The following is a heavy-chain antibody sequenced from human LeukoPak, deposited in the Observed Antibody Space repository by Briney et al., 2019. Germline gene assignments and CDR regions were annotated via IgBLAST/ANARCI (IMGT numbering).Heavy chain of an antibody. Sequence: SETLSLTCSVSGGSISNYYWGWIRQPPGKGLEWIGSIYHSGSTYYNPSLKSRVTISVDTSKNQFSLKLSSVTAADTAVYYCARAQDTAMVPHGGHFDYWGQGTLVTVSS. CDR2: IYHSGST. CDR1: GGSISNYY. D-gene: IGHD5-18*01. CDR3: ARAQDTAMVPHGGHFDY. J-gene: IGHJ4*02. V-gene: IGHV4-38-2*02.